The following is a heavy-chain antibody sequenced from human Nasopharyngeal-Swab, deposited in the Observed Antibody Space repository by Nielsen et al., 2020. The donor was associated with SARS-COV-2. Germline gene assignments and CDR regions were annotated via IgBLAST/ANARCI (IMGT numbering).Heavy chain of an antibody. V-gene: IGHV3-48*01. Sequence: GESLKISCAASGFTFSTYSMNWVRQAPGKGLEWISYISGSGTIYYTDSVKGRFTISRDNAKNSLYLQMNSLRAEDTAMYYCARLGGSSWFFDLWGRGTLVTVSS. CDR2: ISGSGTI. J-gene: IGHJ2*01. CDR3: ARLGGSSWFFDL. D-gene: IGHD3-16*01. CDR1: GFTFSTYS.